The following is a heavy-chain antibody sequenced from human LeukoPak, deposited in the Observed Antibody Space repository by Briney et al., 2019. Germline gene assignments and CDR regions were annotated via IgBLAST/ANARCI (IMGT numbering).Heavy chain of an antibody. Sequence: ASVKVSCTASGYTFTSYAIHWVRQAPGQRLEWMGWINAGNGNTKYSQKFQGRVTITRDTSASTAYMELSSLRSEDTAVYYCARDYYDSSGYYFPSYFDYWGQGTLVTVSS. CDR1: GYTFTSYA. D-gene: IGHD3-22*01. CDR2: INAGNGNT. CDR3: ARDYYDSSGYYFPSYFDY. V-gene: IGHV1-3*01. J-gene: IGHJ4*02.